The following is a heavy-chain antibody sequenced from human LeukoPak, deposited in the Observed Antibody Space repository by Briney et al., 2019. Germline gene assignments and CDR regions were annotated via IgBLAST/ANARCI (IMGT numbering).Heavy chain of an antibody. CDR2: VSGSASST. Sequence: PGGSLRLSCAASGFTFRSYAMSWVRQAPGRGLEWVSSVSGSASSTYHADSVKGRFTISRDNAKNSLYLQMNSLRAEDTAVYYCARGYSSSWYGVFRGRDWFDPWGQGTLVTVSS. CDR3: ARGYSSSWYGVFRGRDWFDP. CDR1: GFTFRSYA. D-gene: IGHD6-13*01. J-gene: IGHJ5*02. V-gene: IGHV3-21*01.